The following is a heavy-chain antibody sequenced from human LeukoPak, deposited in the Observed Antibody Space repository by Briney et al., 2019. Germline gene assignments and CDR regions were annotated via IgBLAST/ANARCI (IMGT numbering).Heavy chain of an antibody. CDR2: IYSGGTP. J-gene: IGHJ4*02. CDR1: GFTFSRNC. CDR3: ARAVKRDCSACYSYYFDS. Sequence: GGSLTLSCAASGFTFSRNCMRWVRQAPGRGREWVSVIYSGGTPYYADSVKGRVTISRDNSQNTVYLQLHSLRAEDTAVYYCARAVKRDCSACYSYYFDSWGQGTLVTVSS. D-gene: IGHD2-15*01. V-gene: IGHV3-66*01.